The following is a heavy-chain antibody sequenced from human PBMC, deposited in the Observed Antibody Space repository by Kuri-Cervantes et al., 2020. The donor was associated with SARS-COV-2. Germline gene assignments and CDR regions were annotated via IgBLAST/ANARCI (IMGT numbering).Heavy chain of an antibody. CDR1: GFTFSSNA. V-gene: IGHV3-30*01. CDR2: ISYDGSNK. J-gene: IGHJ6*02. CDR3: ACTRSGYSYGRNRGHYYYGMDV. D-gene: IGHD5-18*01. Sequence: AESLRLSCAVYGFTFSSNAMHWVRQPPGKGLEWVAVISYDGSNKYYADSVKGRFTISRDNSKNTLYLQMNSLRAEDTAVYYCACTRSGYSYGRNRGHYYYGMDVWGQGTTVTVSS.